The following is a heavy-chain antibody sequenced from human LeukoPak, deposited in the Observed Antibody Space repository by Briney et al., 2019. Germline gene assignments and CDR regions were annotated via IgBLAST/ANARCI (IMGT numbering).Heavy chain of an antibody. CDR3: VRDIAGAFGY. CDR1: GFTFRDYW. CDR2: INSDGTAI. V-gene: IGHV3-74*01. D-gene: IGHD1-26*01. Sequence: PGGSLRLSCAASGFTFRDYWMHWVCQVPGKEPVWVARINSDGTAISHADSVKGRFTISRDNDKNMVYLQLSSLRADDTAVYYCVRDIAGAFGYWGQGTLVTVFS. J-gene: IGHJ4*02.